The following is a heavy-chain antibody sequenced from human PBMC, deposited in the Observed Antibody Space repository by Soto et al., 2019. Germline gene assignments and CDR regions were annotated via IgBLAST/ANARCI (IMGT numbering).Heavy chain of an antibody. Sequence: PSETLSLTCTVSGGSISSGDYYWSWIRQPPGKGLEWIGYIYYSGSTYYNPSLKSRVTIPVDTSKNQFSLKLSSVTAADTAVYYCARVADYDFWRKDYYYYGMDVWGQGTTVTVSS. D-gene: IGHD3-3*01. CDR3: ARVADYDFWRKDYYYYGMDV. CDR2: IYYSGST. CDR1: GGSISSGDYY. V-gene: IGHV4-30-4*01. J-gene: IGHJ6*02.